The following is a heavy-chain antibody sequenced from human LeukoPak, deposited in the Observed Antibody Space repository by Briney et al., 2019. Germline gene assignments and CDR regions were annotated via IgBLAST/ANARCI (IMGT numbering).Heavy chain of an antibody. CDR2: IYYSGST. V-gene: IGHV4-59*01. J-gene: IGHJ6*03. CDR3: ARADWNYAGYYYMDV. CDR1: GGSISSYY. D-gene: IGHD1-7*01. Sequence: SETLSVTCTVSGGSISSYYWSWIRQPPGKGLEWIGYIYYSGSTNYNPSLKSRVTISVDTSKNQFSLKLSSVTAADTAVYYCARADWNYAGYYYMDVWGKGTTVTVSS.